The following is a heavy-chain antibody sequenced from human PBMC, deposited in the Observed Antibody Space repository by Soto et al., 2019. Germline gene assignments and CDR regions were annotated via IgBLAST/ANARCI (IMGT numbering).Heavy chain of an antibody. Sequence: QVQLVQSGAEVKKPGSSVKVSCKASGGTFSSYAISWLRQAPGQGLEWMGGIIPIFGPANYAQKFQGRVTITADKSTSTAYMELSSLRSEDTAVYYCASPTREWLPPARDYYYGMDVWGQGTTVTVSS. D-gene: IGHD3-3*01. J-gene: IGHJ6*02. V-gene: IGHV1-69*06. CDR3: ASPTREWLPPARDYYYGMDV. CDR2: IIPIFGPA. CDR1: GGTFSSYA.